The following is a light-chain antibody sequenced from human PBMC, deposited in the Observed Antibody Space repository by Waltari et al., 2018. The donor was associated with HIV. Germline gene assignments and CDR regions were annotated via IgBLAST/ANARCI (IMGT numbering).Light chain of an antibody. J-gene: IGKJ1*01. V-gene: IGKV1-5*03. CDR2: KAS. CDR3: QQYSTYAWA. Sequence: DIQMTQSPSTLSAFVGDRVTITCRASQSINTWLAWYQQKPGKAPKVLIYKASSLESGVPSRFSGSGSGTEVTLTISSLQPDDSATYYCQQYSTYAWAFGQGTKVEIK. CDR1: QSINTW.